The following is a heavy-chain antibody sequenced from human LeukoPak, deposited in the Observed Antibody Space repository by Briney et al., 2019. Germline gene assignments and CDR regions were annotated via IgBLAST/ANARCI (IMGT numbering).Heavy chain of an antibody. CDR2: IKRKGDDGTI. D-gene: IGHD3/OR15-3a*01. Sequence: PGESLRLSCAASGFTFSNAWMSWVRQAPERGLEWVGRIKRKGDDGTIDYAAPVKGRLSISRDDSKNTLYLQMNSLKSEDTAVYYCTAGTGRSDFDYWGQGTLVTVSS. J-gene: IGHJ4*02. CDR3: TAGTGRSDFDY. V-gene: IGHV3-15*01. CDR1: GFTFSNAW.